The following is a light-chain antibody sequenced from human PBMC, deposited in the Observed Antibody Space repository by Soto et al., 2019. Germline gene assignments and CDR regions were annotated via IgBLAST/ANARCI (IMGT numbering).Light chain of an antibody. Sequence: QSVLAQPASVSGSPGQSITISCTGTSREVGGYNYVSWYQQHPGKAPKLMIYDVSNRPSGVSNRFSGSKSGNTASLTISGPQAEDEADYYCSSYTSSSTYVFGTGTKVTVL. V-gene: IGLV2-14*03. CDR1: SREVGGYNY. CDR2: DVS. J-gene: IGLJ1*01. CDR3: SSYTSSSTYV.